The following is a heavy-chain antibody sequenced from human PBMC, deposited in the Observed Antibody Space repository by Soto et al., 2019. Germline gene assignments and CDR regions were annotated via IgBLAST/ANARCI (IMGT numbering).Heavy chain of an antibody. V-gene: IGHV4-39*02. Sequence: QLQLQESGPGLVKPSETLSLTCTVSGGSISSKNQYWDWIRQPPGKGPEWIGSIFYSGSTYYNPSLMIRVTISVDTSKNHFSLGLSSVTAADTAVYYWARRRRYGYYPYYYYYMDVWGKGTTVTVSS. CDR1: GGSISSKNQY. D-gene: IGHD4-17*01. CDR3: ARRRRYGYYPYYYYYMDV. CDR2: IFYSGST. J-gene: IGHJ6*03.